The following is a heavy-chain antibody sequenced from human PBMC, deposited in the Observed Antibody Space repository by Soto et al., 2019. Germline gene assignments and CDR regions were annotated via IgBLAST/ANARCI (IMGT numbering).Heavy chain of an antibody. J-gene: IGHJ6*02. V-gene: IGHV4-34*01. Sequence: SETLSLTCAVYGGSFSGYYWSWIRQPPGKGLEWIGEINHSGITNYNPSLKSRVTISVDTSKNQFSLKLSSVTAADTAVYYCARVYGSGSYYHAYYYYYGMDVWGQGTTVTVSS. D-gene: IGHD3-10*01. CDR3: ARVYGSGSYYHAYYYYYGMDV. CDR1: GGSFSGYY. CDR2: INHSGIT.